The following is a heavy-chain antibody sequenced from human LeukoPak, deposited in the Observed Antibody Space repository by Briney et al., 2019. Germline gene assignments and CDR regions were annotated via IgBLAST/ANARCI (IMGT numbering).Heavy chain of an antibody. D-gene: IGHD3/OR15-3a*01. J-gene: IGHJ4*02. CDR3: ARDDFDFDS. CDR2: INLHTGDT. V-gene: IGHV1-18*01. CDR1: GYTFVTYG. Sequence: GASVKVSCKASGYTFVTYGISWVRQAPGQGLEWMGWINLHTGDTKNAQKFHDRVTMTADPFTDTAYMELRSLRSDDTAVYYCARDDFDFDSWGQGTLVAVS.